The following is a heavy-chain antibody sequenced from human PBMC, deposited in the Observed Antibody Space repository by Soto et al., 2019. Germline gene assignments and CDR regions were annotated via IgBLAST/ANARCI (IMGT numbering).Heavy chain of an antibody. CDR3: AGEQYYDILTGYPFGNWFDP. CDR1: GGSISSGGYY. V-gene: IGHV4-31*03. CDR2: IYYSGST. D-gene: IGHD3-9*01. Sequence: PSETLSLTCTVSGGSISSGGYYWSWIRQHPGKGLEWIGYIYYSGSTYYNPSLKSRVTISVDTSKNQFSLKLSSVTAADTAVYYCAGEQYYDILTGYPFGNWFDPWGQGTLVTVSS. J-gene: IGHJ5*02.